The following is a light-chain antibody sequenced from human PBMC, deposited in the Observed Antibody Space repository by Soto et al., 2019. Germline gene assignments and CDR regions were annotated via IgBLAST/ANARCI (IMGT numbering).Light chain of an antibody. V-gene: IGLV1-40*01. Sequence: QSVLTQPPSVSGAPGQRVTISCTGSTSNIGAGYGVHWYQHLPGTAPKLLMYGNSIRPSGVPDRFSGSKSGTSASLAITGLQADDEADYYCQSYDSSLPCVVFGGGTKLTVL. J-gene: IGLJ2*01. CDR3: QSYDSSLPCVV. CDR2: GNS. CDR1: TSNIGAGYG.